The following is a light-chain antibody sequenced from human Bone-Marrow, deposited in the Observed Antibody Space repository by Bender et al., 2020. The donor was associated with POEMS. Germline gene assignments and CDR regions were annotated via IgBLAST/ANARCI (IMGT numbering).Light chain of an antibody. CDR2: DDN. CDR1: NIGSKS. CDR3: QVWHSTSDHYV. Sequence: SYVLTQPPSVSVAPGQTARITCGGDNIGSKSVHWYQQKPGQAPVLVVYDDNDRPSGIPERFSGSNSGNTATLTISRVEAGDEADYYCQVWHSTSDHYVFATGTKVTVL. J-gene: IGLJ1*01. V-gene: IGLV3-21*02.